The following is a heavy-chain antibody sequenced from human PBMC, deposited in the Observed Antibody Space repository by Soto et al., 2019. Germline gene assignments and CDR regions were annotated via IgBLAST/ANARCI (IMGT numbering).Heavy chain of an antibody. D-gene: IGHD2-15*01. V-gene: IGHV4-30-2*01. Sequence: QLQLQESGSGLVKPSQTLSLTCAVSGGSISSGGYSWSWIRQPPGKGLEWIGYIYHSGSTYYNPPFKTRVPISADRSENPFTLKLSSVTAADKAVYYCARGQVVAAQHWGQGTLVTVSS. CDR3: ARGQVVAAQH. CDR1: GGSISSGGYS. CDR2: IYHSGST. J-gene: IGHJ4*02.